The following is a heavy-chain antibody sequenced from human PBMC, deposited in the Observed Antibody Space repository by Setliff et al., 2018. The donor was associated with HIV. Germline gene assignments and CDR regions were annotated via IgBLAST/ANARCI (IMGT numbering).Heavy chain of an antibody. CDR3: ARDFTYDNRGSLTRFAMDV. V-gene: IGHV4-59*01. J-gene: IGHJ6*02. Sequence: SETLSLTCSVSGGSITSYSWNWVRHVPGKEVEWIGNIYYGRRANHKPSLKSRVTISADWHRNQFSLELRSVTASDTAVYYCARDFTYDNRGSLTRFAMDVWGQGITVTVSS. CDR1: GGSITSYS. CDR2: IYYGRRA. D-gene: IGHD3-22*01.